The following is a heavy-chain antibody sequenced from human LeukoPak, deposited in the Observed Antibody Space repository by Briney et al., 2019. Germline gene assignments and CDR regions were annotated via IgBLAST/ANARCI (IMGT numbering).Heavy chain of an antibody. CDR1: GGSISSYY. CDR2: IYYSGST. CDR3: ARVPLFRITIFGVVTDAFDI. Sequence: SETLSLTCTVSGGSISSYYWSWIRQPPGKGLEWIGYIYYSGSTNYNPSLKSRVTISVDTSKNQFSLKLSSVTAADTAVYYCARVPLFRITIFGVVTDAFDIWGQGTMVTVSS. V-gene: IGHV4-59*12. D-gene: IGHD3-3*01. J-gene: IGHJ3*02.